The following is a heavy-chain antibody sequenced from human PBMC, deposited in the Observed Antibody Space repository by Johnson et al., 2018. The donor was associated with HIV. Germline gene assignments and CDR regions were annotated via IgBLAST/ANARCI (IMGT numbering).Heavy chain of an antibody. CDR3: ARDGRDLVTRGALDI. V-gene: IGHV3-66*01. D-gene: IGHD5-18*01. CDR2: IYSGGST. Sequence: VLLVESGGGLVQPGGSLRLSCAASGFTVSSNYMSWVRQAPGKGLEWVSVIYSGGSTYYADSVKGRFTISRDNSKNTLYLQMNSLRAEDTAVYYCARDGRDLVTRGALDIWGQGTMVTVSS. CDR1: GFTVSSNY. J-gene: IGHJ3*02.